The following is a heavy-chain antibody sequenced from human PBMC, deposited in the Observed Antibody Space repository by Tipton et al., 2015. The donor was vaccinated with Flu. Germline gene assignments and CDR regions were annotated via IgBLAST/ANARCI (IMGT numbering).Heavy chain of an antibody. Sequence: TLSLTCAVYGGSFSGYYWSWIRQPPGKGLEWIGEINHSGSTNYNPSLKSRVTISVDTSKNQFSLKLSSVTAADTAVYYCARGRMGVGRYWGQGTLVTVSS. CDR3: ARGRMGVGRY. CDR2: INHSGST. V-gene: IGHV4-34*01. CDR1: GGSFSGYY. J-gene: IGHJ4*02. D-gene: IGHD1-26*01.